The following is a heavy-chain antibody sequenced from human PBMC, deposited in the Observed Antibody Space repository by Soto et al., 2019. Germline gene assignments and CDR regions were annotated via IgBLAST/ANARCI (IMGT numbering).Heavy chain of an antibody. CDR3: ALYKRGAFDI. Sequence: PGWSLRLTCAASGFTCSSYDMHWIRQATGKGLEWVSAIGTAGDTYYPGSVKGRFTISRENAKNSLYLQMNSLRAGDTAGYYCALYKRGAFDIWGQGTMVTVSS. D-gene: IGHD1-1*01. CDR1: GFTCSSYD. V-gene: IGHV3-13*01. J-gene: IGHJ3*02. CDR2: IGTAGDT.